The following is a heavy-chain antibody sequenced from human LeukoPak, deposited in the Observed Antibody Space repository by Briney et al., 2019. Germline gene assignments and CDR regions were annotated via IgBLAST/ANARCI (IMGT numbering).Heavy chain of an antibody. V-gene: IGHV4-59*01. CDR2: IYYSGST. J-gene: IGHJ3*02. CDR1: GGSISSYY. CDR3: ANSDYRGNAGHAFDI. D-gene: IGHD4-23*01. Sequence: SETLSLTCTVSGGSISSYYWNWIRQPPGKGLEWIGYIYYSGSTNYNPSLKSRVTMSVDTSKSQFSLRLSSLTAADTAVYYCANSDYRGNAGHAFDIWGQGTMVTVSS.